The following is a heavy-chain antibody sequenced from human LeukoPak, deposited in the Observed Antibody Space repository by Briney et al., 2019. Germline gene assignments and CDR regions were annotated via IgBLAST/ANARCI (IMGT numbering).Heavy chain of an antibody. CDR1: GFTFSSYS. Sequence: GGSLRLSCAASGFTFSSYSMNWVRQAPGKGLEWVSSISSSSYIYYADSVKGRFTISRDNAKNSLYLQMNSLRAEDTAVYYCAREKDDSSGYYDYWGQGTLVTVSS. CDR2: ISSSSYI. CDR3: AREKDDSSGYYDY. D-gene: IGHD3-22*01. J-gene: IGHJ4*02. V-gene: IGHV3-21*01.